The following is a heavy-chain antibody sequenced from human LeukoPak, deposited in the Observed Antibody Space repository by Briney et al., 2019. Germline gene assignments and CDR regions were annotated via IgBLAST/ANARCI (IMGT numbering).Heavy chain of an antibody. D-gene: IGHD3-22*01. J-gene: IGHJ4*02. CDR1: GFTFSSYW. V-gene: IGHV3-7*01. Sequence: GGSLRLSCAASGFTFSSYWMTWVRQAPGKGLERVANMKQDGSEKNYVDSVKGRFTISRDNAKNSLYLQMNSLSAEDTAIYYCVRLDRIGYMDYWGQGNLLTVSS. CDR2: MKQDGSEK. CDR3: VRLDRIGYMDY.